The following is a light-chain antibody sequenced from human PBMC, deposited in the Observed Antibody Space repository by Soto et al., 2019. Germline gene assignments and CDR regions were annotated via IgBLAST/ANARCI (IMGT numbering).Light chain of an antibody. CDR2: EGN. V-gene: IGLV2-23*01. Sequence: QSALTQTASVSGSPGQSITISCTGTSSDVGSYDLVSWYQQHPDKAPKLIIYEGNKRPSGVSGRFSGSKSGNTASLTISGLQAEDEADYYCSSYAGLSTLVFGGGTKLTVL. CDR3: SSYAGLSTLV. J-gene: IGLJ2*01. CDR1: SSDVGSYDL.